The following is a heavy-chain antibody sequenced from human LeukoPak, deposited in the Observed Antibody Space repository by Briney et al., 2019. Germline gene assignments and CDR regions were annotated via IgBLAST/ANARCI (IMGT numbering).Heavy chain of an antibody. Sequence: SETLSLTCAVYGGSFSGYYWSWIRQHPGKGLEWIGYIYYSGSTYYNPSLKSRVTISVDTSKNQFSLKLSSVTAADTAVYYCARGRRGYYDSSGYPTLGAFDIWGQGTMVTVSS. CDR2: IYYSGST. CDR3: ARGRRGYYDSSGYPTLGAFDI. CDR1: GGSFSGYY. V-gene: IGHV4-31*11. J-gene: IGHJ3*02. D-gene: IGHD3-22*01.